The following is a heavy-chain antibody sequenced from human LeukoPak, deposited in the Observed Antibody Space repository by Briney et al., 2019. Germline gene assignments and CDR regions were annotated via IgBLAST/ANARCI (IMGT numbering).Heavy chain of an antibody. Sequence: PGESLKISCKGSGYSFTTYWIGWVRQMPGKGLEWMGIIYPGDSDTRYSPSFKGQVTISADKSISTAYLQWNILKASDTAMYYCASANTAMYYFDYWGQGTLVTVSS. CDR2: IYPGDSDT. J-gene: IGHJ4*02. CDR1: GYSFTTYW. D-gene: IGHD5-18*01. CDR3: ASANTAMYYFDY. V-gene: IGHV5-51*01.